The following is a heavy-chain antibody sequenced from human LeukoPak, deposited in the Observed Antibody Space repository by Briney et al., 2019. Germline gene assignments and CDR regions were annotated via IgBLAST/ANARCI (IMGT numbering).Heavy chain of an antibody. Sequence: ASVTVSCKASGYTFTSHYMHWLRQAPAQGLEWPGIVNPSGGSTSYAQKLQGRVTMTTDTSTSTAYMELRSLRSDDTAVYYCAREYRSSTQHGYYYYYMDVWGKGTTVTISS. J-gene: IGHJ6*03. CDR1: GYTFTSHY. D-gene: IGHD2-2*01. CDR3: AREYRSSTQHGYYYYYMDV. CDR2: VNPSGGST. V-gene: IGHV1-46*01.